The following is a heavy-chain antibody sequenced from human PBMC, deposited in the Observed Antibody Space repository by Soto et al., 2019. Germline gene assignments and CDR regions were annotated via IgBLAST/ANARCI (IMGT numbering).Heavy chain of an antibody. Sequence: ASVKVSCKASGGTFSSYAISWVRQAPGQGLEWVGGIIPIFGTANYAQKFQGRVTITADESTSTAYMELSSLRSEDTAVYYCAREFNILTTEYYFDYWGQGTLVTVSS. CDR3: AREFNILTTEYYFDY. D-gene: IGHD3-9*01. V-gene: IGHV1-69*13. CDR2: IIPIFGTA. CDR1: GGTFSSYA. J-gene: IGHJ4*02.